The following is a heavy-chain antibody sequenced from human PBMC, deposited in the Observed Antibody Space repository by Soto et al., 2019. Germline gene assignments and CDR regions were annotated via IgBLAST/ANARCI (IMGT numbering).Heavy chain of an antibody. CDR1: GYTFSDYY. Sequence: QVHLVQSGAEVKRAGASVTVSCKASGYTFSDYYIHWVRQAPGQGLQWMGCINPKSGDRRYAQMFRGWVFMTRDTSISTGYMEVSGLKSDDTAVYFCARGAEVGIELAAFDQWGQGTLVTVSA. CDR2: INPKSGDR. J-gene: IGHJ4*02. V-gene: IGHV1-2*04. D-gene: IGHD2-8*02. CDR3: ARGAEVGIELAAFDQ.